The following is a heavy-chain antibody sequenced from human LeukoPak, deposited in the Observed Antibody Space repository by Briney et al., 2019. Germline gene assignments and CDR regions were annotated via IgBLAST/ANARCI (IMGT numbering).Heavy chain of an antibody. CDR3: ARVVFSSVLRYFDWFPTSSYYFDY. J-gene: IGHJ4*02. V-gene: IGHV1-18*01. CDR1: GYTFTIYG. Sequence: ASVNVSCKASGYTFTIYGISWVRQAPGQGLEGMGWISAYNGNTKYAQKLQGRVTITTDTSTSTAYMELRSLRSDDTAVYYCARVVFSSVLRYFDWFPTSSYYFDYWGQGTLVTVSS. CDR2: ISAYNGNT. D-gene: IGHD3-9*01.